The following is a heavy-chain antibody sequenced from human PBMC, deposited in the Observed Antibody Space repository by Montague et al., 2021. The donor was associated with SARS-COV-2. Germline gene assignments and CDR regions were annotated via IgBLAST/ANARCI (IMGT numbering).Heavy chain of an antibody. CDR2: INGDGSAK. Sequence: SLRLSCAASGFSFSTDWMSWVRQAPGKGLEWVANINGDGSAKSYVDSVKGRFTISRDNANNSLYLQMNSLRAEDTAVYYCARDSYTKGDYWGQGTLVSASS. CDR1: GFSFSTDW. CDR3: ARDSYTKGDY. V-gene: IGHV3-7*03. J-gene: IGHJ4*02. D-gene: IGHD4-11*01.